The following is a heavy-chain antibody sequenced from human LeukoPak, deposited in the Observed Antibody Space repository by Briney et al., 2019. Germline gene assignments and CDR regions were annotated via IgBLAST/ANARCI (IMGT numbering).Heavy chain of an antibody. CDR1: GYTFTRYY. Sequence: GASVKVSCTASGYTFTRYYKHWVRQAPGQGLEWMGIINPSAGSTSYAPKLQGRVTLTRDTSTSTVYMELSSLGYEDTAIYYCARAPDNYGIDDYWGQGTLLTVSS. CDR3: ARAPDNYGIDDY. J-gene: IGHJ4*02. D-gene: IGHD5-18*01. V-gene: IGHV1-46*04. CDR2: INPSAGST.